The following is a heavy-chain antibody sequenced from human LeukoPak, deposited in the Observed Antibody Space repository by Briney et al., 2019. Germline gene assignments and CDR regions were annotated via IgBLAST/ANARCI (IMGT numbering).Heavy chain of an antibody. Sequence: GGSLRLSCAASGFTFSCCGIHWVRQAPGKGLEWVTFVRNDGRDKYSADSVKGRFTISRDNSKNTVYLQMNSLRAEDTAVYYCAKDFFQLRQAYFDQWGQGTLVTVSS. CDR1: GFTFSCCG. D-gene: IGHD2-2*01. CDR3: AKDFFQLRQAYFDQ. J-gene: IGHJ4*02. CDR2: VRNDGRDK. V-gene: IGHV3-30*02.